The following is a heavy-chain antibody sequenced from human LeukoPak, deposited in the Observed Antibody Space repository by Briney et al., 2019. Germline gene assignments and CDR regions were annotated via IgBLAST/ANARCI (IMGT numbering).Heavy chain of an antibody. CDR3: ARERGITMIVVAPEAFDI. V-gene: IGHV3-21*01. CDR2: ISSSSSYI. J-gene: IGHJ3*02. CDR1: GFTFSSYS. Sequence: PGGSLRLSCAASGFTFSSYSMNWVRQAPGKGLEWVSSISSSSSYIYYEDSVKGRFTISRDNAKNSLYLQMNSLRAEDTAVYYCARERGITMIVVAPEAFDIWGQGTMVTVSS. D-gene: IGHD3-22*01.